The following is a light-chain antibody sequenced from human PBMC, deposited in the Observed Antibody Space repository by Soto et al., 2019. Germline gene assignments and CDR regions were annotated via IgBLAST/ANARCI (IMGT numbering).Light chain of an antibody. CDR2: GAS. CDR1: QRVSSSY. V-gene: IGKV3-20*01. J-gene: IGKJ5*01. CDR3: QHYDSLPIT. Sequence: EIVLTQSPGTLSLSPGERATLSCRASQRVSSSYLAWDQQKPGQPPRLLIYGASSRATGIPDRFSGSGSGTDFTLTISRPEPEDFAVFYCQHYDSLPITFGQGTRLEIK.